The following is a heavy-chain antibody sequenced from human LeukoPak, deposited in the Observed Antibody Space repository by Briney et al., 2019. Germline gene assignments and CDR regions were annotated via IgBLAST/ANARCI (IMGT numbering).Heavy chain of an antibody. CDR2: ISSSSNYR. CDR3: ARVQITWSWAFDI. J-gene: IGHJ3*02. V-gene: IGHV3-21*01. CDR1: GFTFSIYG. D-gene: IGHD3-16*01. Sequence: PGGSLRLSCAASGFTFSIYGMNWVRQAPGKGLEWVSSISSSSNYRYYADSVKGRFTISRDNAKNSLYLQMNSLRAEDTAVYYCARVQITWSWAFDIWGQGTMVTVSS.